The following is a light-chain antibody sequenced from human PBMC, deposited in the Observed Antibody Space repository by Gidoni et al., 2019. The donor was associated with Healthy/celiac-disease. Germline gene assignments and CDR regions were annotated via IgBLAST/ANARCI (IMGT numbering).Light chain of an antibody. V-gene: IGKV3-15*01. J-gene: IGKJ2*01. CDR3: QQYNNWPPYT. CDR2: GAS. Sequence: ELVMTLSPPTLSLSPGERSTLSCRASQSVSSNLSWYQQKPGQAPRLLIYGASTRATGIPARFSGSGSGTEFTLTISSLQSEDFAVYYCQQYNNWPPYTWGQGTKLEIK. CDR1: QSVSSN.